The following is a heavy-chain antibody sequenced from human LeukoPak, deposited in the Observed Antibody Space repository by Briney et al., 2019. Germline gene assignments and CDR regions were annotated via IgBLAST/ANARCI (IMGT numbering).Heavy chain of an antibody. CDR2: IYHSGST. V-gene: IGHV4-59*08. J-gene: IGHJ5*02. D-gene: IGHD3-10*01. CDR3: ARHHFGLGSWLFDL. CDR1: GGSISKYY. Sequence: SETLSLTCSVSGGSISKYYWSWIRQPPGKGLEWIGYIYHSGSTNYNPSLNSRVTISVDTSRNQFSLKLSSVTAADTAVYYCARHHFGLGSWLFDLWGQGILVTVSS.